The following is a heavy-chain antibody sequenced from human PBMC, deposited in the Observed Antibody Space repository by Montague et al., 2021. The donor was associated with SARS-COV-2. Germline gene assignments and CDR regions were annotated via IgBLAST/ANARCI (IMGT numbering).Heavy chain of an antibody. D-gene: IGHD3-3*01. CDR1: GFTFSSYA. V-gene: IGHV3-23*03. CDR3: AKDLEEFITIFGVVTKSPLGMEV. CDR2: IYSGGSST. J-gene: IGHJ6*02. Sequence: SLRLSCAASGFTFSSYAMSWVRQAPGKGLEWVSVIYSGGSSTYYSDSVKGRFTISRDNSKNTLYLQMNSLRAEDTAVYYCAKDLEEFITIFGVVTKSPLGMEVWGQGTTVTVSS.